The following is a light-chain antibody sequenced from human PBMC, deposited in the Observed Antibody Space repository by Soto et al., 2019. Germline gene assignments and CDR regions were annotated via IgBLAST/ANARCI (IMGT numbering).Light chain of an antibody. V-gene: IGLV2-8*01. CDR1: DNDVGRYDY. Sequence: QSVLTQPPSASGSPGMSVTLSCSGTDNDVGRYDYVSWYQQHPGKAPKLLIYEVSKWPSGVPDRFSASKSGNTASLTVSGLQGEDEADYYCMSYVGGNSVAFGGGTKLTVL. CDR2: EVS. J-gene: IGLJ2*01. CDR3: MSYVGGNSVA.